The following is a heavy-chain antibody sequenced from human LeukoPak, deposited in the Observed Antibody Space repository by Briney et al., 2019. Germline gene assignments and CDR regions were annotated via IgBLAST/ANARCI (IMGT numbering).Heavy chain of an antibody. CDR3: ARDGVFGLIIIPVHYYYYMDV. Sequence: GGSLRLSCTAPGFTFSTYNMNWVRQAPGKGLEWVSSISRGSTYIYYADSVKGRFAISRDNSMSTLYLQMTSLRAEDTAVYYCARDGVFGLIIIPVHYYYYMDVWGKGTTVTVSS. V-gene: IGHV3-21*04. CDR1: GFTFSTYN. CDR2: ISRGSTYI. J-gene: IGHJ6*03. D-gene: IGHD3/OR15-3a*01.